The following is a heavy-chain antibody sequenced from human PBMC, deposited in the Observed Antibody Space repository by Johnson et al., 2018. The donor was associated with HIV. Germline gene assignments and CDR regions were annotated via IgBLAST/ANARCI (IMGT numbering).Heavy chain of an antibody. CDR2: IKWNGDTT. D-gene: IGHD2-15*01. CDR1: GFTFDDYD. J-gene: IGHJ3*02. Sequence: VQLVESGGGLVQPGRSLRLSCAASGFTFDDYDMSWVRQAPGKGLEWVSGIKWNGDTTSYVDSLQGRFTISRDNSKITLYLQMNSLRAEDTAVYYCARDRTYCSGGSCYFDAFDIWGQGTMVTVSS. CDR3: ARDRTYCSGGSCYFDAFDI. V-gene: IGHV3-20*04.